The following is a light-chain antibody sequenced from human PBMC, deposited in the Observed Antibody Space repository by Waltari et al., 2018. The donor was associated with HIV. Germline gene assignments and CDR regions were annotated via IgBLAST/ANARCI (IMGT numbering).Light chain of an antibody. CDR3: QQTYRLPQT. Sequence: DIQMTHSPSSLSASVGDRVTITCRASQTINGNLNWYQQIPGKAPKLLIFGASTLQTGVPARFSGSGSGTHFTLTVTSLQPEDFATYFCQQTYRLPQTFGQGTRVDIK. J-gene: IGKJ5*01. CDR1: QTINGN. CDR2: GAS. V-gene: IGKV1-39*01.